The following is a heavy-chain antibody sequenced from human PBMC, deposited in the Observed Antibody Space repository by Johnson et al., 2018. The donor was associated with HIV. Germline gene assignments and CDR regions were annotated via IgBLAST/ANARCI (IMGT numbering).Heavy chain of an antibody. CDR2: IRYDGNNK. J-gene: IGHJ3*02. V-gene: IGHV3-30*02. D-gene: IGHD1-26*01. CDR1: GFTFSSYA. CDR3: VKEHGCGSFDI. Sequence: QVQLVESGGGLVQPGGSLRLSCVASGFTFSSYAMHWVRQAPGKGLEWVTFIRYDGNNKYYVDSVKGRFTVSRENAKNTVYLQMNSLRAEDTATYYCVKEHGCGSFDIWGQGTMVTVSS.